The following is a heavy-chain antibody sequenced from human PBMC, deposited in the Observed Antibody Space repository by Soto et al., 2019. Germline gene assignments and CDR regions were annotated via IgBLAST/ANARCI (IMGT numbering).Heavy chain of an antibody. J-gene: IGHJ4*02. CDR3: AREGYCSGGSCYRGSVDY. V-gene: IGHV4-59*01. Sequence: SETLSLTCTVSGGSISSYYWSWIRQPPGKGLEWIGYIYYSGSTNYNPSLKSRDTISVDTSKNQFSLKLSSVTAADTAVYYCAREGYCSGGSCYRGSVDYWGQGTLVTVSS. CDR2: IYYSGST. D-gene: IGHD2-15*01. CDR1: GGSISSYY.